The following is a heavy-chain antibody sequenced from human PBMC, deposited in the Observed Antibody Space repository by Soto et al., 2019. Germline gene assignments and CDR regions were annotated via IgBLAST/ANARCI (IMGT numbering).Heavy chain of an antibody. D-gene: IGHD6-13*01. CDR3: AKGVRGGTAAGPIDY. CDR1: GFTFSSYA. J-gene: IGHJ4*02. CDR2: ISGSGGST. Sequence: EVQLLESGGGLVQPGGSLRLSCAASGFTFSSYAMSWVRQAPGKGLEWVSAISGSGGSTYYADSVKGRFTISRDNSKNPRIRQRNSLGAEETAVYYGAKGVRGGTAAGPIDYWGQGTWSPSPQ. V-gene: IGHV3-23*01.